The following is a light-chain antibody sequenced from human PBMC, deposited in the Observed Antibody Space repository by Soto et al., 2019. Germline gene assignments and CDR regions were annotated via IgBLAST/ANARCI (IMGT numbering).Light chain of an antibody. V-gene: IGKV3D-20*02. Sequence: EIVLTQSPATLSLSPGERATLSCGASQALRSSYLAWYQQKPGLAPRLLIYATSSRATGIPDRFSGGGSGTDFTLTISSLEPEDFAVYYCQQRSNWPPLTFGQGTRLEIK. CDR3: QQRSNWPPLT. J-gene: IGKJ5*01. CDR1: QALRSSY. CDR2: ATS.